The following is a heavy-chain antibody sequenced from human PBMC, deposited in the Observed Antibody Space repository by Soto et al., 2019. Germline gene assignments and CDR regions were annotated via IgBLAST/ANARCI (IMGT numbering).Heavy chain of an antibody. J-gene: IGHJ4*02. Sequence: GASVKVSCKASGYTFTSYGISWVRQAPGQGLEWMGWISAYNGNTNYAQKLQGRVTMTTDTSTSTAYMELRSLRSDDTAVYYCATDRPYYDILTDYYNLIYWGQGTLVTVSS. V-gene: IGHV1-18*01. CDR2: ISAYNGNT. CDR3: ATDRPYYDILTDYYNLIY. CDR1: GYTFTSYG. D-gene: IGHD3-9*01.